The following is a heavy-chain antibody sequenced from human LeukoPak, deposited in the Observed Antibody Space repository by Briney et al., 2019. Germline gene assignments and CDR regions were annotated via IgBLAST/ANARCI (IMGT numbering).Heavy chain of an antibody. CDR2: IYTSGST. V-gene: IGHV4-4*07. Sequence: PSETLSLTCTVSGGSISSYYWSWIRRPAGKGLEWIGRIYTSGSTNYNASLKSRVSMSVDTSKNQFSLKLSSVTAADTAVFYCARENSGSYREFDCWGQGTLVTVSS. J-gene: IGHJ4*02. CDR1: GGSISSYY. CDR3: ARENSGSYREFDC. D-gene: IGHD1-26*01.